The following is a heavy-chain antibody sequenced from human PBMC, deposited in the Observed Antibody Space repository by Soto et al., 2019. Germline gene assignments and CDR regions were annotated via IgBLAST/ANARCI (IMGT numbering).Heavy chain of an antibody. CDR2: TYYRSKWYN. D-gene: IGHD1-20*01. Sequence: SPTLSLTCAISGDSVSSNSAAWNWIRQSPSRGLEWLGRTYYRSKWYNDYAVSVKSRITINPDTSKNQFSLQLNSVTPEDTAVYYCARDSITGTSPHNWFDPWGQGTLVTVSS. CDR3: ARDSITGTSPHNWFDP. J-gene: IGHJ5*02. V-gene: IGHV6-1*01. CDR1: GDSVSSNSAA.